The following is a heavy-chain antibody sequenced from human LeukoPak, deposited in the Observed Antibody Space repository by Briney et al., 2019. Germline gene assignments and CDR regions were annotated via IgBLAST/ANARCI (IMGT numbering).Heavy chain of an antibody. CDR1: GFTFSGSA. Sequence: GVSLRLSYAPSGFTFSGSAMHWVRQACGKGLEWVGRIRSKANSYATAYAASVKGRFTISRDDSKNTAYLQMNSLKTEDTAVYYCTSGRRDGSYLDPWGQGTLVTVSS. J-gene: IGHJ5*02. CDR2: IRSKANSYAT. D-gene: IGHD1-26*01. V-gene: IGHV3-73*01. CDR3: TSGRRDGSYLDP.